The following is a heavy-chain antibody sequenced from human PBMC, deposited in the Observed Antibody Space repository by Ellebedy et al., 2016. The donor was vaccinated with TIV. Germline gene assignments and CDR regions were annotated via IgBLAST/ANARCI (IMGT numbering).Heavy chain of an antibody. Sequence: PGGSLRLSCAASGFSFRSYWMSWVRQAPGKGLEWVASIYHGGSQQYYVDSVKGQFTISRDNAKNSLYLQMDSLRAADTAVYYCARRGSYGDYAVQINAWFDRWGQGTLVTVSS. CDR1: GFSFRSYW. D-gene: IGHD4-17*01. J-gene: IGHJ5*02. CDR2: IYHGGSQQ. V-gene: IGHV3-7*01. CDR3: ARRGSYGDYAVQINAWFDR.